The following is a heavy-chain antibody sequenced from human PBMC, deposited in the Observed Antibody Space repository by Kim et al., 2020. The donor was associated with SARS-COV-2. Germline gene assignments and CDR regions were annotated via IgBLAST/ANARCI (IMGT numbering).Heavy chain of an antibody. CDR3: ARVSGPRYYDILTGDNWFDP. CDR1: GFTFSSYA. J-gene: IGHJ5*02. Sequence: GGSLRLSCAASGFTFSSYAMHWVRQAPGKGLEWVAVISYDGSNKYYADSVKGRFTISRDNSKNTLYLQMNSLRAEDTAVYYCARVSGPRYYDILTGDNWFDPWGQGTLVTVSS. V-gene: IGHV3-30-3*01. CDR2: ISYDGSNK. D-gene: IGHD3-9*01.